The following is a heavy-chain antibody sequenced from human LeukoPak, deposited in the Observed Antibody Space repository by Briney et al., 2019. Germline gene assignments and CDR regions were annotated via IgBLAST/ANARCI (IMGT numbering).Heavy chain of an antibody. D-gene: IGHD3-3*01. CDR1: GYTFTGYY. CDR2: INPNSGGT. Sequence: ASVKVSCKASGYTFTGYYMHWVRQAPGQGLEWMGWINPNSGGTNYAQKFQGRVTMTRDTSISTAYMELSRLRSDDTAVYYCAREGSGYDFWSGYCNWFDPWGQGTLVTVSS. J-gene: IGHJ5*02. V-gene: IGHV1-2*02. CDR3: AREGSGYDFWSGYCNWFDP.